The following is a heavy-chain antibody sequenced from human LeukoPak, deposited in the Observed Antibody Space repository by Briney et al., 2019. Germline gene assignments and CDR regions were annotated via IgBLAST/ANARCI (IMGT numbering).Heavy chain of an antibody. V-gene: IGHV3-64*01. J-gene: IGHJ4*02. Sequence: GGSLRLSCAASGFTFSSYAMHWVRQAPGKGLEYVSASSSNGGSTYYANSVKGRFPISRDNSKNTLYLQMGSLRAQDMAVYYCARGDRALCGGDCYGFDYWGQGTLVTVSS. CDR3: ARGDRALCGGDCYGFDY. CDR2: SSSNGGST. CDR1: GFTFSSYA. D-gene: IGHD2-21*01.